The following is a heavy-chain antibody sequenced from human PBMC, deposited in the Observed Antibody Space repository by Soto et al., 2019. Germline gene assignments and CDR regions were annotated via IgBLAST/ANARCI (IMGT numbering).Heavy chain of an antibody. J-gene: IGHJ6*03. CDR3: AKSASLNNYSYMDV. V-gene: IGHV3-23*01. CDR1: GFTFSSHA. Sequence: GGSLRLSCAASGFTFSSHAMTWVRQAPGKGPEWVSGISGSGGRTYYADPVKGRFTISRDNSKNTLYLQMNSLRAEDTAVYYCAKSASLNNYSYMDVWGKGTTVTVSS. CDR2: ISGSGGRT.